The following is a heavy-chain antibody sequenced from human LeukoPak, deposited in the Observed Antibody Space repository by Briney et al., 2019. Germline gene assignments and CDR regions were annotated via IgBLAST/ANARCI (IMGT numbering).Heavy chain of an antibody. J-gene: IGHJ4*02. V-gene: IGHV3-30*03. Sequence: GGSLRLPCAASGFTFSNFGMHWVRQAPGKGLEWVAVISYDGNNKYYADSVKGRFTISRDNAKNTLYLQMNSLRAEDTAVYYCARSPVYITMVRGVIRSYFDYWGQGTLVTVSS. CDR3: ARSPVYITMVRGVIRSYFDY. CDR2: ISYDGNNK. CDR1: GFTFSNFG. D-gene: IGHD3-10*01.